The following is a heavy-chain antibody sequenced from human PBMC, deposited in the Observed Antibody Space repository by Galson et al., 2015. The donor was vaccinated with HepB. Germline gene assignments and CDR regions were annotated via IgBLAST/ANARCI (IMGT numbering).Heavy chain of an antibody. J-gene: IGHJ5*02. V-gene: IGHV1-3*01. Sequence: SVKVSCKASGYTFTSYAMHWVRQAPGQRLEWMGWINAGNGNTKYSQKFQGRVTITRDTSASTAYMELSSLRSEDTAVYYCATSRRYCSSTSCYRGGHFDPWGQGTLVTVSS. D-gene: IGHD2-2*01. CDR2: INAGNGNT. CDR3: ATSRRYCSSTSCYRGGHFDP. CDR1: GYTFTSYA.